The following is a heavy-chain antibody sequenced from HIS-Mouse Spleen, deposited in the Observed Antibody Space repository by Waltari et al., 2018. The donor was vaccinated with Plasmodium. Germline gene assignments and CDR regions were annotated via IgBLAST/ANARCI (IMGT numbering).Heavy chain of an antibody. Sequence: QVQLQQWGAGLLKPSETLSLTCAVHGGSFCGYYWSWIRQPPGKGLEWIGEINHSGSTNYNPSLKSRVTISVDTSKNQFSLKLSSVTAADTAVYYCARLVVVASKDSYWGQGTLVTVSS. CDR1: GGSFCGYY. J-gene: IGHJ4*02. CDR2: INHSGST. D-gene: IGHD2-15*01. V-gene: IGHV4-34*01. CDR3: ARLVVVASKDSY.